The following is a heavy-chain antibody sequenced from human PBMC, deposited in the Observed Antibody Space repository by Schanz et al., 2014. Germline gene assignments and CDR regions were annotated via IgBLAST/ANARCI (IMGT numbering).Heavy chain of an antibody. V-gene: IGHV1-69*10. CDR1: GYTFISYG. CDR3: ARSNYYDNSDYYNSFDY. Sequence: QVQLVQSGAEVKKPGASVKVSCKASGYTFISYGIKWVRQAPGQGLEWMGWIIPILGIANYAQKFQGRVTNTADKSTSTAYMDLSSLRPEDTAVYYCARSNYYDNSDYYNSFDYWGQGTLVTVSS. CDR2: IIPILGIA. J-gene: IGHJ4*02. D-gene: IGHD3-22*01.